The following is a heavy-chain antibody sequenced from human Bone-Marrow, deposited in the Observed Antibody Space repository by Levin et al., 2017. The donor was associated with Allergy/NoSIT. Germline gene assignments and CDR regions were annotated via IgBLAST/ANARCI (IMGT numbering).Heavy chain of an antibody. CDR1: GFTFSDYY. CDR2: ISSSGSTI. D-gene: IGHD3-9*01. J-gene: IGHJ6*03. Sequence: GGSLRLSCAASGFTFSDYYMSWIRQAPGKGLEWVSYISSSGSTIYYADSVKGRFTISRDNAKNSLYLQMNSLRAEDTAVYYCARVLRYFDWLSMEGYYYYMDVWGKGTTVTVSS. V-gene: IGHV3-11*01. CDR3: ARVLRYFDWLSMEGYYYYMDV.